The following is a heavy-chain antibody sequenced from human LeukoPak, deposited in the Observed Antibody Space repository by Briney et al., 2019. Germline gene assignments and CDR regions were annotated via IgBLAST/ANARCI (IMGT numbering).Heavy chain of an antibody. J-gene: IGHJ5*02. CDR2: ISTSGST. Sequence: SETLSLTCTVSGDSISSYYWSWIRQPAGKGLEWVGRISTSGSTNYNPSLKSRVTMSVDTSKNHFSLKLNSVTAADTAVYYCARGIYPSFNWFDPWGQGTLVTVSS. CDR3: ARGIYPSFNWFDP. V-gene: IGHV4-4*07. CDR1: GDSISSYY. D-gene: IGHD5-12*01.